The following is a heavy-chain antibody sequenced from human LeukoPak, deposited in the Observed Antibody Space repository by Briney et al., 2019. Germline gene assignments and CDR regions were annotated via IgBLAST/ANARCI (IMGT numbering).Heavy chain of an antibody. J-gene: IGHJ2*01. Sequence: SETLSLTCTVSDGSISSYYWSWIRQPPGKGLEWIGYIYHSGSTNYNPSLKSRVTISVDTSKNEFSLKLSPVTVADTAMYYCARNQHSYDSSGPGYWYFDLWGRGTLVTVSS. D-gene: IGHD3-22*01. CDR1: DGSISSYY. CDR3: ARNQHSYDSSGPGYWYFDL. CDR2: IYHSGST. V-gene: IGHV4-59*01.